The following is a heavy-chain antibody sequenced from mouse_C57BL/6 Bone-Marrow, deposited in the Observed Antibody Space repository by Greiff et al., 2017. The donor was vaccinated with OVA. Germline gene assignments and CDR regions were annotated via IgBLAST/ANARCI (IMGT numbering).Heavy chain of an antibody. Sequence: EVMLVESGGDLVKPGGSLKLSCAASGFTFSSYGMSWVRQTPDKRLEWVATISSGGSYTYYPDSVKGRFTISRDNAKNTLYLQMSSLKSEDTAMYYCARPYYYGTGAMDYWGQGTSVTVSS. CDR1: GFTFSSYG. D-gene: IGHD1-1*01. J-gene: IGHJ4*01. V-gene: IGHV5-6*01. CDR3: ARPYYYGTGAMDY. CDR2: ISSGGSYT.